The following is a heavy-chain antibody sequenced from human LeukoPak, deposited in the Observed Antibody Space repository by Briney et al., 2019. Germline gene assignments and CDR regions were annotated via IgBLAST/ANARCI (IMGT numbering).Heavy chain of an antibody. CDR1: GGSFSGYY. Sequence: SETLSLTCAVYGGSFSGYYWSWIRQPPGKGLEWIGEINHSGSTNYNPSLKSRVTISVDTSKNQFSLKLSSVTAADTAVYYCARVTRGVANFDYWGQGTLVTVSS. V-gene: IGHV4-34*01. CDR2: INHSGST. CDR3: ARVTRGVANFDY. J-gene: IGHJ4*02. D-gene: IGHD5-12*01.